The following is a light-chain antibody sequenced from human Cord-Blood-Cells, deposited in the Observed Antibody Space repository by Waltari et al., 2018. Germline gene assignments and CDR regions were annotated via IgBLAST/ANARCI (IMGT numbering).Light chain of an antibody. V-gene: IGLV2-23*01. J-gene: IGLJ3*02. CDR3: CSYAGSWV. Sequence: QSALTQPASVSGSPGQSLTISCTGTSSHVGRYNLVSCYQQHPRKAPNLMIYEGSKRPAGVSNRFSGYKSGNTASLTISGLQAEDEADYYCCSYAGSWVFGGGTKLTVL. CDR1: SSHVGRYNL. CDR2: EGS.